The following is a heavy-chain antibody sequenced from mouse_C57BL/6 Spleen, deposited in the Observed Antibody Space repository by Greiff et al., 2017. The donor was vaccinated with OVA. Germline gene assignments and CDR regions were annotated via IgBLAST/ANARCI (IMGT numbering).Heavy chain of an antibody. D-gene: IGHD2-3*01. CDR2: INPYNGDT. Sequence: EVQLQESGPELVKPGDSVKISCKASGYSFTGYFMNWVMQSHGKSLEWIGRINPYNGDTFYNQKFKGKATLTVDKSSSTAHMELRSLTSEDSAVYYCARLYDGYLWFAYWGQGTLVTVSA. CDR1: GYSFTGYF. V-gene: IGHV1-20*01. J-gene: IGHJ3*01. CDR3: ARLYDGYLWFAY.